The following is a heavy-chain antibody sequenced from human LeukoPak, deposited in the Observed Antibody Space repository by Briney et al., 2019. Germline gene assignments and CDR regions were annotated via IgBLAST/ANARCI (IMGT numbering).Heavy chain of an antibody. D-gene: IGHD1-7*01. Sequence: SQTLSLTCAISGDIVSSNSAAWSWIRQSPSRGLEWLGRTYYRSTWYTDYAVSVKGRITIKPDISQNQFSLQLNSVTPEDTALYYCAREMFPLITGTKSWFDPWGQGTLVTVSS. V-gene: IGHV6-1*01. J-gene: IGHJ5*02. CDR2: TYYRSTWYT. CDR3: AREMFPLITGTKSWFDP. CDR1: GDIVSSNSAA.